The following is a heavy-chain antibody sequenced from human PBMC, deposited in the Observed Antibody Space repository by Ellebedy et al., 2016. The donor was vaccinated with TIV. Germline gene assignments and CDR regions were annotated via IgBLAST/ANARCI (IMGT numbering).Heavy chain of an antibody. CDR2: INPSGGST. J-gene: IGHJ3*02. V-gene: IGHV1-46*01. CDR1: GGTFSSYA. CDR3: ARGSGSYLEVHDAFDI. Sequence: ASVKVSCXASGGTFSSYAISWVRQAPGQGLEWMGIINPSGGSTSYAQKLQGRVTMTTDTSTSTAYMELRSLRSDDTAVYYCARGSGSYLEVHDAFDIWGQGTMVTVSS. D-gene: IGHD1-26*01.